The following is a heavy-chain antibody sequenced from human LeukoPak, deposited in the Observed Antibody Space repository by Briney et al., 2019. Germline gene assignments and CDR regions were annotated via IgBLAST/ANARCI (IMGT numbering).Heavy chain of an antibody. J-gene: IGHJ4*02. CDR1: VYTCTSYG. Sequence: GASVKVSCKASVYTCTSYGISWVRQAPGQGLEWMGWISAYNGNTNYAQKLQGRVTMTTDTSTSTAYMELRSLRSDDTAVYYCAGLHCSSTSCFPLYWGQGTLVTVSS. V-gene: IGHV1-18*04. CDR2: ISAYNGNT. D-gene: IGHD2-2*01. CDR3: AGLHCSSTSCFPLY.